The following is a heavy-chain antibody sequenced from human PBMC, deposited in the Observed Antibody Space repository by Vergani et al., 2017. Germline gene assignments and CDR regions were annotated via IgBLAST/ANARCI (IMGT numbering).Heavy chain of an antibody. J-gene: IGHJ2*01. CDR1: GGSISSYY. Sequence: QVKLQESGPGLLKPSQTLSLTCTVSGGSISSYYWSWIRQSPGKGLEWIGYVFRNGNVNYNPSFNFRVAIDTSNNELSLRVTSVTAADTAVYYCARDFGGEWYFDLWGRGATVTVSS. CDR3: ARDFGGEWYFDL. CDR2: VFRNGNV. D-gene: IGHD4-23*01. V-gene: IGHV4-4*08.